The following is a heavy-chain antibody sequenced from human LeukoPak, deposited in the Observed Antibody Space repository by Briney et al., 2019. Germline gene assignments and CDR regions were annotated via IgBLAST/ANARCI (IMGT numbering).Heavy chain of an antibody. V-gene: IGHV3-23*01. CDR3: AKDTTYSGSYFFH. CDR1: GFTFSSYA. J-gene: IGHJ4*02. CDR2: ISGSGVTT. Sequence: GGSLRLSCEASGFTFSSYAMSWVRQAPGKGLEWVSAISGSGVTTHYAGSVKGRFSISRDNSKNTLYLQMNSLRAEDTAIYHCAKDTTYSGSYFFHWGQGTLVTVSS. D-gene: IGHD1-26*01.